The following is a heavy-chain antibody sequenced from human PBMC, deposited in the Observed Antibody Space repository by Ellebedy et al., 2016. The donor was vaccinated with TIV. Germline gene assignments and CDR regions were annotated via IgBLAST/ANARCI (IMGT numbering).Heavy chain of an antibody. CDR1: GITFSTYA. V-gene: IGHV3-30*04. Sequence: GESLKISCAASGITFSTYAMHWVRQAPGKGLEWVAVISYDESNKYYADSVKGRFTISRDTFKNTLYLQMNSLRAEDTAVYYCASLDHYDILTGYYKIGGGSSFDFWGQGSLVTVSS. D-gene: IGHD3-9*01. CDR3: ASLDHYDILTGYYKIGGGSSFDF. J-gene: IGHJ4*02. CDR2: ISYDESNK.